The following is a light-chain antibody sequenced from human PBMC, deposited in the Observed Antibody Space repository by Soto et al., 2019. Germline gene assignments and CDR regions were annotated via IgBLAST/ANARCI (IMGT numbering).Light chain of an antibody. Sequence: DIPMTQSPSTLAASVGDRVTITCRASQSINTWLAWYQQKPGKAPKFLIYDASSLASGVPSRFSGGGSGTEFTLTISRLKPSEFATYYSQQYSSHRYTLGQGTKLKIK. CDR1: QSINTW. V-gene: IGKV1-5*01. J-gene: IGKJ2*01. CDR3: QQYSSHRYT. CDR2: DAS.